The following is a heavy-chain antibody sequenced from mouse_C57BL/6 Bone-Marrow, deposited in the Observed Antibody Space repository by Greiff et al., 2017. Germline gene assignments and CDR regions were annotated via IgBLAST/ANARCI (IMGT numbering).Heavy chain of an antibody. CDR1: GFTFSDYY. CDR3: AREAPYGTYFYWYFDV. CDR2: INYDGSST. Sequence: EVKVVESEGGLVQPGSSMKLSCTASGFTFSDYYMAWVRQVPEKGLEWVANINYDGSSTNYLDSLKSRFILSRDNAKNVLSLQMSSLKSVDTATYCCAREAPYGTYFYWYFDVGGTGTTVTVSS. D-gene: IGHD2-1*01. J-gene: IGHJ1*03. V-gene: IGHV5-16*01.